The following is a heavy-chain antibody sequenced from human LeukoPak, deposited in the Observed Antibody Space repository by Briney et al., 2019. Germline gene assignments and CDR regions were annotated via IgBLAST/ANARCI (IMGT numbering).Heavy chain of an antibody. CDR2: IYYSGST. CDR1: GGSISSGGYY. D-gene: IGHD3-9*01. CDR3: ARSHYDILTGWYYFDY. J-gene: IGHJ4*02. Sequence: PSQTLSLTCTVSGGSISSGGYYWSWIRQHPGKGLEWIGYIYYSGSTYYNPSLKSRVTISVDASKNRFSLKLSSVTAADTAVYYCARSHYDILTGWYYFDYWGQGTLVTVPS. V-gene: IGHV4-31*03.